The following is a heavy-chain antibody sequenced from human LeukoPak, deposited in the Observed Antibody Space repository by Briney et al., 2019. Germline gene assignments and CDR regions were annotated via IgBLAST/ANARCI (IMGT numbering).Heavy chain of an antibody. Sequence: PSETLSLTCTVSGGSISSYYWSWIRQPPGKGLEWIGYIYYSGSTNYNPSLKSRVTISVDTSKNQFSLKLSSVTAADTAVYYCAILYDSSGYYRGNAFDIWVQGTMVTVSS. CDR3: AILYDSSGYYRGNAFDI. D-gene: IGHD3-22*01. J-gene: IGHJ3*02. CDR1: GGSISSYY. V-gene: IGHV4-59*01. CDR2: IYYSGST.